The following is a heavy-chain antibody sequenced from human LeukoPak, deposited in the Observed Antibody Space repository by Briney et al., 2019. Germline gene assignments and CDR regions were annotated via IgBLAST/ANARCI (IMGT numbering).Heavy chain of an antibody. CDR3: ARDYCSGGSCYSDY. CDR2: IYYSGST. CDR1: GGSISSGDYY. J-gene: IGHJ4*02. V-gene: IGHV4-61*08. D-gene: IGHD2-15*01. Sequence: PSETLSLTCTVSGGSISSGDYYWSWIRQPPGKGLEWIGYIYYSGSTNYNPSLKSRVTISVDTSKNQFSLKLSSVTAADAAVYYCARDYCSGGSCYSDYWGQGTLVTVSS.